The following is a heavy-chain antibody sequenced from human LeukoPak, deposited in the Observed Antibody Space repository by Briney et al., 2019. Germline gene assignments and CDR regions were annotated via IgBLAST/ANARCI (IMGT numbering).Heavy chain of an antibody. J-gene: IGHJ4*02. CDR1: GFTFSNYW. Sequence: GGSLRLSCAASGFTFSNYWMSWVRQAPGKGLEWVANIKEDGSQKYYVDSVKGRLTISRDNAKNSLYLQMNSLRAEDTAVYYCASTAWFGVWGQGTLVTVSS. V-gene: IGHV3-7*01. CDR2: IKEDGSQK. D-gene: IGHD3-10*01. CDR3: ASTAWFGV.